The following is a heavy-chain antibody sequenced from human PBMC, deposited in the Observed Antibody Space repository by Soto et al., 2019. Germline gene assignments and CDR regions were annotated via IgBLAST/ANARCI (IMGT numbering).Heavy chain of an antibody. J-gene: IGHJ4*02. CDR3: ATSHSEYSNYDY. Sequence: ASVKVSCKASGYTFTSYYMHWVRQAPGQGLEWMGWISAYNGNTNYAQKLQGRVTMTTDTSTSTAYMELRSLRSDDTAVYYCATSHSEYSNYDYWGQGTLVTVSS. CDR2: ISAYNGNT. V-gene: IGHV1-18*04. CDR1: GYTFTSYY. D-gene: IGHD4-4*01.